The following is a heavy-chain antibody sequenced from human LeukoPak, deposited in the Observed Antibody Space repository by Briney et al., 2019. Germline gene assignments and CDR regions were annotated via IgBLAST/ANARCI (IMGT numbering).Heavy chain of an antibody. CDR1: GYTFTSYY. Sequence: ASVKVSCKASGYTFTSYYMHWVRQAPGQGLEWMGLINPSGSSTLYAQKFQGRVTMTRDTSISTAYMKLSRLRSDDTAVYYCARGLSGWYREWFDYWGQGTLVTVSS. D-gene: IGHD6-19*01. CDR3: ARGLSGWYREWFDY. CDR2: INPSGSST. V-gene: IGHV1-46*01. J-gene: IGHJ4*02.